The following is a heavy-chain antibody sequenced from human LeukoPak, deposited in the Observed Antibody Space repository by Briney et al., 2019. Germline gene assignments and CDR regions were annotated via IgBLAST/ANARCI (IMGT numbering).Heavy chain of an antibody. V-gene: IGHV1-8*01. D-gene: IGHD4-17*01. CDR3: ATKHGDYEDAFDI. J-gene: IGHJ3*02. CDR2: MNPNSGNT. Sequence: ASVKVSCKASGYTFTSYDINWVRRATGQGLEWMGWMNPNSGNTGYAQKFQGRVTMTRNTSISTAYMELSSLRSEDTAVYYCATKHGDYEDAFDIWGQGTMVTVSS. CDR1: GYTFTSYD.